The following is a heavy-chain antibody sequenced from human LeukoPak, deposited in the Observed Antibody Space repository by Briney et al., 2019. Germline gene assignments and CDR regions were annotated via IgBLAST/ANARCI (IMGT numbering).Heavy chain of an antibody. V-gene: IGHV4-30-4*01. CDR2: IYYSGST. J-gene: IGHJ6*02. CDR1: GGSISSGDYY. CDR3: ARAGSSWYYYYYGMDV. Sequence: SETLSLTCTVSGGSISSGDYYWSWIRQPPGKGLEWIGYIYYSGSTYYNPSLKSRDTISVDTSKNQFSLKLSSVTAADTAVYYCARAGSSWYYYYYGMDVWGQGTTVTVSS. D-gene: IGHD6-13*01.